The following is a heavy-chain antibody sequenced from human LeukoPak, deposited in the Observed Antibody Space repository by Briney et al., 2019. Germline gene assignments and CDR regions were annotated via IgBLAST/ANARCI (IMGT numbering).Heavy chain of an antibody. CDR3: ARGRERWLQLRYYFDY. CDR2: IYESGST. D-gene: IGHD5-24*01. V-gene: IGHV4-38-2*02. CDR1: GYSISSDYY. Sequence: SETLSLTCTVSGYSISSDYYWGWIRQPPGKGLEWIGSIYESGSTYYNPSLKSRVTILVDTSKNQFSLKLSSVTAADTAVYYCARGRERWLQLRYYFDYWGQGTQVTVSS. J-gene: IGHJ4*02.